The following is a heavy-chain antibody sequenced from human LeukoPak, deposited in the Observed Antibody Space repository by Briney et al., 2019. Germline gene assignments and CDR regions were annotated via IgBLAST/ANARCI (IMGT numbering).Heavy chain of an antibody. Sequence: ASVKVSCKASGYTFSNYYMRWVRQAPGQGLEWMSIINPSGGCTNYAQKLQGRVTMSRETSTRTVYMELSSLRSEDTAVYYCAIEGTAVFDYWGQGTMVTVSS. V-gene: IGHV1-46*04. D-gene: IGHD3-10*01. CDR3: AIEGTAVFDY. CDR2: INPSGGCT. CDR1: GYTFSNYY. J-gene: IGHJ4*02.